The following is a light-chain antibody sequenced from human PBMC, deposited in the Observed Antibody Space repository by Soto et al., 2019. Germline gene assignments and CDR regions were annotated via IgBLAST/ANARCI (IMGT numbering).Light chain of an antibody. Sequence: DIQMTQSPSSVSASVGDRVTITCRASQGINSWLAWYQQKPGKAPKLLIASTSNLQSGVTSRFSGSGSVTDFTLTITSLLPEDFANSFCQQSESLPLPFGGATKVEIK. CDR3: QQSESLPLP. CDR2: STS. CDR1: QGINSW. V-gene: IGKV1D-12*01. J-gene: IGKJ4*01.